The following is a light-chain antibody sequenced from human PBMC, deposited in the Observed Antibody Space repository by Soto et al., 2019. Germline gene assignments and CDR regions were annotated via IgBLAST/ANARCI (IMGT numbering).Light chain of an antibody. V-gene: IGKV3-15*01. Sequence: EIVLTQSPATLSLSPWERATLSCRASQSVSSNLAWYQQKPGQAPRLLMYGASTRATGIPARFSGSGSGTEFTLTISSLQSADFAVYFCQQYNNWARTFGQGTKVDI. CDR2: GAS. CDR1: QSVSSN. J-gene: IGKJ1*01. CDR3: QQYNNWART.